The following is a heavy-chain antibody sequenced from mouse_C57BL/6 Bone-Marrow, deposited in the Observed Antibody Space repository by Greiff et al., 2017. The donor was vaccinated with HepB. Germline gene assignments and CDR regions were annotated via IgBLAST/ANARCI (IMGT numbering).Heavy chain of an antibody. D-gene: IGHD1-1*01. J-gene: IGHJ1*03. V-gene: IGHV1-55*01. Sequence: VQLQQPGAELVKPGASVKMSCKASGYTFTSYWMTWVKQRPGQGLEWIGDIYPGSGSTNYNEKFKSKATLTVDTSSSTAYMQLSSLTSEDSAVYYCARDPPIYYYGSAPYFDVWGTGTTVTVSS. CDR1: GYTFTSYW. CDR2: IYPGSGST. CDR3: ARDPPIYYYGSAPYFDV.